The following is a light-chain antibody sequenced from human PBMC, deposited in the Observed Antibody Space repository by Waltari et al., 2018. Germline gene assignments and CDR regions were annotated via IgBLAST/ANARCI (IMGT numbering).Light chain of an antibody. CDR2: EGS. J-gene: IGLJ3*02. Sequence: QSALTQPASVSGSPGQSITISCTGTSSDVGSYNLVSWYQHHPGKAPQLMIYEGSKRPSAVSNRFSGSKSDNMASLTISGLQAEDEADYYCCSYGGSSSNWVFGGGTKLTVL. CDR3: CSYGGSSSNWV. V-gene: IGLV2-23*01. CDR1: SSDVGSYNL.